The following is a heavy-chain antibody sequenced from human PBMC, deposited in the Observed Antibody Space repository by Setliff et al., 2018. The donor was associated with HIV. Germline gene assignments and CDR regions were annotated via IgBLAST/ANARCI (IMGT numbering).Heavy chain of an antibody. J-gene: IGHJ3*02. CDR3: ARDQSGSGWYDADAFDI. CDR1: GGSISSGSYY. CDR2: IYTSGST. D-gene: IGHD6-19*01. V-gene: IGHV4-61*02. Sequence: PSETLSLTCTVSGGSISSGSYYWSWIRQPAGKGLEWIGRIYTSGSTNYNPSLKSRVTISVDTSKNQFSLKLSSVTAADTAVYYCARDQSGSGWYDADAFDIWGQGTMVTVSS.